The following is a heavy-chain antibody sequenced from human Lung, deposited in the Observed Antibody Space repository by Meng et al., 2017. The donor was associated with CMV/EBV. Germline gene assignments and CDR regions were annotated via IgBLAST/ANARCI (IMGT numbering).Heavy chain of an antibody. J-gene: IGHJ4*02. D-gene: IGHD5-24*01. Sequence: SXXVSXKASGYTFTSYDINWVRQATGQGLEWMGWMNPNSGNSGYAQKFQGRVTITRNPSISTAYMELSCLRSEDTAVYYWARGRRDGYNLKLPVFDYCGQGTLVTVSS. CDR1: GYTFTSYD. V-gene: IGHV1-8*03. CDR3: ARGRRDGYNLKLPVFDY. CDR2: MNPNSGNS.